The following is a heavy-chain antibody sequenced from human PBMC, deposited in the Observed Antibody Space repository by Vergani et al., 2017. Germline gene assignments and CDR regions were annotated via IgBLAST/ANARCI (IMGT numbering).Heavy chain of an antibody. CDR3: ARVDTQVPATSHFYYMDV. CDR2: IFYSGTP. CDR1: GGPISSGDHC. Sequence: QVQLQESGPGVVKPSQTLSLTCAVSGGPISSGDHCWTWIRQRPGKGLEWIGYIFYSGTPYDNPSLRSRLTISVDTSQNQFSLKLRSVTAADTAVYYCARVDTQVPATSHFYYMDVWGKGTTVVVSS. J-gene: IGHJ6*03. D-gene: IGHD6-25*01. V-gene: IGHV4-31*11.